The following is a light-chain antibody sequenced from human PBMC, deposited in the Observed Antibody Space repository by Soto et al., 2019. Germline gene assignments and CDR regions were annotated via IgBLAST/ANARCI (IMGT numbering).Light chain of an antibody. CDR2: DAS. Sequence: DIQMTQSPSTLSASVGDRVTITCRASQSISSWLAWYQQKPGKAPKLLIYDASSLESWVPLRFSGSGSGTEFTLTISSLQPDDFATYYCQQYNSYWTFGQGTKVEIK. CDR3: QQYNSYWT. J-gene: IGKJ1*01. V-gene: IGKV1-5*01. CDR1: QSISSW.